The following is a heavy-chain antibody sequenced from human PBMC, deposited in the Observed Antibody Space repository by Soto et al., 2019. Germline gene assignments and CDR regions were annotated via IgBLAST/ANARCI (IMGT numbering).Heavy chain of an antibody. CDR1: GYSFTDYW. V-gene: IGHV5-51*01. CDR3: ARHAMGAIWSGYYAYYYYGMDV. Sequence: PGESLKISCKGSGYSFTDYWIGWVRQMPGKGLEWMGIIYPGDSDARYSPSFQGQVSISTDTSVNTAYLQWGSLKASDTAMYYCARHAMGAIWSGYYAYYYYGMDVWGQGTTVTVSS. J-gene: IGHJ6*02. D-gene: IGHD3-3*01. CDR2: IYPGDSDA.